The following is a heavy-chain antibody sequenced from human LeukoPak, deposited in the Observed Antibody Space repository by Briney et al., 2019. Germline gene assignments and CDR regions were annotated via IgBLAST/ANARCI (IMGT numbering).Heavy chain of an antibody. J-gene: IGHJ4*02. CDR3: ARVQFSSGSLGY. Sequence: SGTLSLTCAVSGASISSTNWWSWVRQPPGKGLEWIGEIYHNGNTNFNPSLKSRVTISVDKSKNQFSLKVRSVTAADTAVYYCARVQFSSGSLGYWGQGTLVTVSS. D-gene: IGHD6-19*01. V-gene: IGHV4-4*02. CDR2: IYHNGNT. CDR1: GASISSTNW.